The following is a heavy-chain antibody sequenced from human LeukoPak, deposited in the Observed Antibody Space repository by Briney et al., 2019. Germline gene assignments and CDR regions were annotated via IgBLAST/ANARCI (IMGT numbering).Heavy chain of an antibody. V-gene: IGHV1-24*01. Sequence: GASVKVSCKVSGYTLTELSMHWVRQAPGKGLEWMGGFDPEDGETIYAQKFQGRVTMTEDTSTDTAYMELSSLRSEDTAVYYCATRRITMIVVVTNGAFDIWGQGTMVTVSS. CDR2: FDPEDGET. D-gene: IGHD3-22*01. CDR1: GYTLTELS. CDR3: ATRRITMIVVVTNGAFDI. J-gene: IGHJ3*02.